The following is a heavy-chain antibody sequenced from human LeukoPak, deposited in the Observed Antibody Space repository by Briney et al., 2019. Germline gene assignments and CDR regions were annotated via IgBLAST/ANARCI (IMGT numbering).Heavy chain of an antibody. D-gene: IGHD6-19*01. CDR1: GFTLSSYG. CDR3: AKDPGYSRRLSPAFYI. Sequence: PGGSLRLSCAASGFTLSSYGMHWVRQAPGKGLEWVAVISYDGSNKYYADSVKGRFTISRDNSKNTLYLQMNSLRAEDTAVYYCAKDPGYSRRLSPAFYICGQATSVNVSS. J-gene: IGHJ3*02. CDR2: ISYDGSNK. V-gene: IGHV3-30*18.